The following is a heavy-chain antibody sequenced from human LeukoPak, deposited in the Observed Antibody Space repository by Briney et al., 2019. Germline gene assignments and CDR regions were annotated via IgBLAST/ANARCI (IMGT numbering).Heavy chain of an antibody. D-gene: IGHD3-22*01. J-gene: IGHJ6*02. V-gene: IGHV1-2*02. Sequence: ASVKVSGKASGYTFTGYYMHWVRQAPGQGLEWMGWIKPNSGGTNYAQKFQGRVTMTRDTSISTAYMELSRLRSDDTAVYYCARAPSVNYYDSSGYLSAYYYGMDVWGQGTTVTVSS. CDR1: GYTFTGYY. CDR3: ARAPSVNYYDSSGYLSAYYYGMDV. CDR2: IKPNSGGT.